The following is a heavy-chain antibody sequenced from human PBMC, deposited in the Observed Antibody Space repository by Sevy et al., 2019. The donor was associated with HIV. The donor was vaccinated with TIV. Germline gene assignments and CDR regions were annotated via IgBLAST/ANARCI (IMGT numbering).Heavy chain of an antibody. CDR3: AVPKVTGTTTMFDY. Sequence: GGSLRLSCAASGFSFSTSGMNWVRQAPGKWLEWVSYIGGTTSTIYYADSVKGRFTISRDNARNSLYLQMNSLRDEDTAVYYCAVPKVTGTTTMFDYWGQGTLVTVSS. CDR1: GFSFSTSG. J-gene: IGHJ4*02. V-gene: IGHV3-48*02. CDR2: IGGTTSTI. D-gene: IGHD1-7*01.